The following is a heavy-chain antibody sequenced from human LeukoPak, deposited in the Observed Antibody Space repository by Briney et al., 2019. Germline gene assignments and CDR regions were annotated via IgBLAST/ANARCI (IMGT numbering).Heavy chain of an antibody. D-gene: IGHD3-22*01. J-gene: IGHJ3*02. CDR2: IIPIFGTA. V-gene: IGHV1-69*05. Sequence: SVKVSCKASGGTFSSYAISWVRQAPGQGLEWMGGIIPIFGTANYAQKFQGRVTITTDESTSTAYMELSSLRSEDTAVYYCARARERPGYDSSGYPDAFDIWGQGTMVTVSS. CDR1: GGTFSSYA. CDR3: ARARERPGYDSSGYPDAFDI.